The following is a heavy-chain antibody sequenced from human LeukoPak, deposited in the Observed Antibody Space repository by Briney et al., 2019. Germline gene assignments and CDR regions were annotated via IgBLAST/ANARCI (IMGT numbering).Heavy chain of an antibody. V-gene: IGHV3-73*01. J-gene: IGHJ5*02. CDR2: IDKKDKGYATAT. D-gene: IGHD1-26*01. CDR1: GFTFSGSA. Sequence: GGSLRLSCAASGFTFSGSAIHWVRQSSGKGLEWVGQIDKKDKGYATATAYAASVKGRVTISRDDSINTTYLQMKSLKTEDTALYYCTRDSGTYNWFDPWGQGTLVTVSS. CDR3: TRDSGTYNWFDP.